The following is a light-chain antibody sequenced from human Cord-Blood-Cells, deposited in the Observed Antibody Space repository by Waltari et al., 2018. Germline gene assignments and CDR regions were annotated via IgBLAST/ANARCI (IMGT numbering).Light chain of an antibody. CDR2: EVS. V-gene: IGLV2-23*02. CDR1: RSDVGSYNL. CDR3: CSYAGSSTLV. J-gene: IGLJ1*01. Sequence: QSALTQPASVSGSPGQSITISCTGTRSDVGSYNLFSWYQQHPGKAPKLMIYEVSKRPSGVSNRFSGSKSGNTASLTISGLQAEDEADYYCCSYAGSSTLVFGTGTKVTVL.